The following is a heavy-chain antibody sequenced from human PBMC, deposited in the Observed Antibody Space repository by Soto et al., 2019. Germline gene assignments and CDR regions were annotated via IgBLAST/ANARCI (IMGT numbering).Heavy chain of an antibody. CDR3: ARHNYGSGSTYFDY. CDR1: GGSISSGGYY. Sequence: SETLSLTCTVSGGSISSGGYYWSWIRQHPGKGLEWIGYIYYNGNTYYNPSLKSRVTISLDTSKNQFSLKLNSVTAADTAVYYCARHNYGSGSTYFDYWGQGTLVTVSS. CDR2: IYYNGNT. V-gene: IGHV4-31*03. J-gene: IGHJ4*02. D-gene: IGHD3-10*01.